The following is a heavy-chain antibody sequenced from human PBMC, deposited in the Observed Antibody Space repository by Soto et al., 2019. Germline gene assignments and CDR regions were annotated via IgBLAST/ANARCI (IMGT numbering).Heavy chain of an antibody. D-gene: IGHD3-10*01. V-gene: IGHV2-5*02. CDR3: GHWGVPMVPGGRGPTFEI. CDR2: IYWDGEK. Sequence: QITLRESGPTLVKPTETLTLTCTLSGFSVSSNGVGVGWVRQPPGEALEWLGLIYWDGEKRYNPSLRTRLTITKDTSKNQVVLIMTHMDPVDTATYYCGHWGVPMVPGGRGPTFEIWGQGTTVTVSS. CDR1: GFSVSSNGVG. J-gene: IGHJ3*02.